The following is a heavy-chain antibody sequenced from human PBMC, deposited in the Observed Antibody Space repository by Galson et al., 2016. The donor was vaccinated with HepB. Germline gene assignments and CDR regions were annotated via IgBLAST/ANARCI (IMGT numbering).Heavy chain of an antibody. CDR1: GDSISGYY. V-gene: IGHV4-59*01. J-gene: IGHJ3*02. CDR3: ARGDYYDGSGYYLGRAFDI. CDR2: LYYTGSS. Sequence: SETLSLTCSVSGDSISGYYWSWIRQPPGKGLQWLGYLYYTGSSHFHPSFRSRVTMSVDTSKSHLPLKLSSVTAADTAMYYCARGDYYDGSGYYLGRAFDIWGQGTMVTVSS. D-gene: IGHD3-22*01.